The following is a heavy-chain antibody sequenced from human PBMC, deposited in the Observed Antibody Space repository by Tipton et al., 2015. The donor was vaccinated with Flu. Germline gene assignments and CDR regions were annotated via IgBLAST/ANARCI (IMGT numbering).Heavy chain of an antibody. D-gene: IGHD2/OR15-2a*01. V-gene: IGHV4-38-2*01. CDR3: VKVIPEILAGLDY. J-gene: IGHJ4*02. Sequence: TLSLTCSVSGDSIGSPYYWGWIRQPPGKGLEWIGNIHKTGYTYYNPSLTSRVIISVDTSKNQFSLRLTSVTAADTAIYYCVKVIPEILAGLDYWGQGTLVTVSS. CDR1: GDSIGSPYY. CDR2: IHKTGYT.